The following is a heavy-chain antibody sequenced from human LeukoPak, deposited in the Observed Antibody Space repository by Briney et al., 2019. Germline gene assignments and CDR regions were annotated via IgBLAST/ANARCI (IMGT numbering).Heavy chain of an antibody. D-gene: IGHD6-19*01. CDR1: GYTFIDYY. J-gene: IGHJ4*02. CDR3: AKAHSSGRYVFDY. V-gene: IGHV1-2*02. Sequence: ASVTVSCKASGYTFIDYYMHWVRQAPGQGLEWMGWINPNSGGTNYAQTFQGRVTLTRDTSISTAYMELSRLRSDDTAVYYCAKAHSSGRYVFDYWGPGTLVTVSS. CDR2: INPNSGGT.